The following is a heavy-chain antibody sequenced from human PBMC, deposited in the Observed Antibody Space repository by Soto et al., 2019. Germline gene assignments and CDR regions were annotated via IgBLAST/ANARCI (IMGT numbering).Heavy chain of an antibody. CDR2: IIPIFGTA. CDR1: GGTFSSYA. CDR3: ARSLRYCSSTSCYRYYYYYYGMDV. V-gene: IGHV1-69*13. J-gene: IGHJ6*02. D-gene: IGHD2-2*01. Sequence: SVKVSCKASGGTFSSYAISWVRQAPGQGLEWMGGIIPIFGTANYAQKFQGRVTITADESTSTAYMELSSLRSEDTAVYYCARSLRYCSSTSCYRYYYYYYGMDVWGQGTTVTVSS.